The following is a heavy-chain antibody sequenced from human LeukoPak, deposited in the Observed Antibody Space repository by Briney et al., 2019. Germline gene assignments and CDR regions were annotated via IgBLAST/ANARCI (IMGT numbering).Heavy chain of an antibody. Sequence: GGSLRLSCAASGFTFSDYYMSWIRQAPGKGLEWVSYISSSGTTIYYADSVKGRFTISRDNAKNSLYLQMNSLRAEDTAVYYCARSDTAMAYYFDYWGQGTLVTVSS. D-gene: IGHD5-18*01. V-gene: IGHV3-11*01. CDR3: ARSDTAMAYYFDY. J-gene: IGHJ4*02. CDR1: GFTFSDYY. CDR2: ISSSGTTI.